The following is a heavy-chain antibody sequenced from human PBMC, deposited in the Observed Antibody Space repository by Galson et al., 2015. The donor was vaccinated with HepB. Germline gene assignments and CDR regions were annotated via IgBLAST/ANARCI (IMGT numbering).Heavy chain of an antibody. D-gene: IGHD6-6*01. V-gene: IGHV1-18*04. J-gene: IGHJ1*01. CDR1: GYTFSNYA. CDR2: ISGHNGNT. Sequence: SVKVSCKASGYTFSNYAISWVRQAPGQGLEWMGRISGHNGNTNYAQRLQGRVTMTTETSTTTAYMGLRSLTSDDTAVYYCARDSAPSYSSSSEDFQYWGQGTLVTVSS. CDR3: ARDSAPSYSSSSEDFQY.